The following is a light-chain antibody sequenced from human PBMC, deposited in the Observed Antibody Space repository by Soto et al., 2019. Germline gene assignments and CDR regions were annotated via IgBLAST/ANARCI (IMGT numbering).Light chain of an antibody. CDR3: QHYTNWPPIT. CDR1: QSIGSN. J-gene: IGKJ5*01. V-gene: IGKV3-15*01. Sequence: ILMTQSPVTLSVSPGDSATLSCRASQSIGSNLAWYQQKPGQAPRLLIYAVSTRVTGLPGRFSGRGSGTEFTLTISGLQSEDFAIYYCQHYTNWPPITFGQGTRLEIK. CDR2: AVS.